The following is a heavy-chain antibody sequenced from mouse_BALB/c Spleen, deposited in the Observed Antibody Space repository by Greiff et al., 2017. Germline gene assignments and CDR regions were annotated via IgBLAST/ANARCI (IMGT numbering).Heavy chain of an antibody. D-gene: IGHD1-1*01. CDR3: ARHPNYGAGAMDY. Sequence: EVHLVESGGGLVKPGGSLKLSCAASGFAFSSYDMSWVRQTPEKRLEWVAYISSGGGSTYYPDTVKGRFTISRDNAKNTLYLQMSSLKSEDTAMYYCARHPNYGAGAMDYWGQGTSVTVSS. CDR2: ISSGGGST. V-gene: IGHV5-12-1*01. CDR1: GFAFSSYD. J-gene: IGHJ4*01.